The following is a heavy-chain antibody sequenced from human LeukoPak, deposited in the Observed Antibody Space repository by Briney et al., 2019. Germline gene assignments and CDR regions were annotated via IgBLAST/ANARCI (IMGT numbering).Heavy chain of an antibody. CDR1: GYTFTSYY. J-gene: IGHJ3*02. D-gene: IGHD3-10*01. Sequence: ASVKVSCKASGYTFTSYYMQWVRQAPGQGLEWMGIINPSGGSTSYAQKFQGRVTMTRDMSTSTVYMELSSLRSEDTAVYYCAREVLGSGSYYNVDAFDIWGQGTMVTVSS. CDR3: AREVLGSGSYYNVDAFDI. CDR2: INPSGGST. V-gene: IGHV1-46*01.